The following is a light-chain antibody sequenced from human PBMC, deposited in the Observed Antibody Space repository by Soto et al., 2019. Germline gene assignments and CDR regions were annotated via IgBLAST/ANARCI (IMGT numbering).Light chain of an antibody. Sequence: IQLTQSPPSLSAPVGDRVTITCRASQGIRPSLAWYQQEPWKAPKLLIYAASSLQTGVPSRFRGSGSGTDFTLTISSLHPEDFATYYCQQLHSRPPAFGPGTKVYIK. CDR2: AAS. J-gene: IGKJ3*01. CDR1: QGIRPS. V-gene: IGKV1-9*01. CDR3: QQLHSRPPA.